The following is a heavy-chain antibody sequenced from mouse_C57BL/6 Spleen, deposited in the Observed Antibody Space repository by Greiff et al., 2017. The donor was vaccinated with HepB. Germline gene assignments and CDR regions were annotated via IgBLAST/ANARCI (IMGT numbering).Heavy chain of an antibody. V-gene: IGHV1-26*01. J-gene: IGHJ3*01. CDR2: INPNNGGT. D-gene: IGHD2-3*01. Sequence: VQLQQSGPELVKPGASVKISCKASGYTFTDYYMNWVKQSHGKSLEWIGDINPNNGGTSYNQKFKGKATLTVDKSSSTAYMELRSLTSEDSAVYYCARDGGDGGFAYWGQGTLVTVSA. CDR1: GYTFTDYY. CDR3: ARDGGDGGFAY.